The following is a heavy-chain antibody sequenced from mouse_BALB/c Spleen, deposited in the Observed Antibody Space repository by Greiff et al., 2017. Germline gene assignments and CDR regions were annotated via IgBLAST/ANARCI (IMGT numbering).Heavy chain of an antibody. D-gene: IGHD2-2*01. CDR2: INPYNGAT. CDR3: ARSPYGYDTYCFDY. V-gene: IGHV1-31*01. Sequence: VQLQQSGPELVKPGASVKISCKASGYSFTGYYMHWVKQSHVKSLEWIGRINPYNGATSYNQNFKDKASLTVDKSSSTAYMELHSLTSEDSAVYYCARSPYGYDTYCFDYWGQGTTLTVSS. J-gene: IGHJ2*01. CDR1: GYSFTGYY.